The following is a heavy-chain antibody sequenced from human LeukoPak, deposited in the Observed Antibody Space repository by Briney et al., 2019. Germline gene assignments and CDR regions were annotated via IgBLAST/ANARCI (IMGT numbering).Heavy chain of an antibody. Sequence: GGSLRLSCAASGFTFSSYAMIWVRQAPGKGLEWVSAISGSGGSTYYADSVKGRFTISRDNSKNTLFLQMNSLGAEDTAVYYCARDNYDVLTGFYHYYGMDVWGQGTTVTVSS. CDR1: GFTFSSYA. CDR2: ISGSGGST. J-gene: IGHJ6*02. D-gene: IGHD3-9*01. CDR3: ARDNYDVLTGFYHYYGMDV. V-gene: IGHV3-23*01.